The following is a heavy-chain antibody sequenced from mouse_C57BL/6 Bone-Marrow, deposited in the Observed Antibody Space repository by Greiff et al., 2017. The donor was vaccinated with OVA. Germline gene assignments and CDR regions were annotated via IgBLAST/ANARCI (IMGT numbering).Heavy chain of an antibody. D-gene: IGHD2-4*01. CDR3: ANRPYYDYDVDFDY. CDR1: GYTFTSYW. Sequence: QVQLQQPGAELVKPGASVKMSCKASGYTFTSYWITWVKQRPGQGLEWIGDIYPGSGSTNYNEKFKSKATLTVDTSSSTAYMQLSSLTSEDSAVYYCANRPYYDYDVDFDYWGQGTTLTVSS. CDR2: IYPGSGST. J-gene: IGHJ2*01. V-gene: IGHV1-55*01.